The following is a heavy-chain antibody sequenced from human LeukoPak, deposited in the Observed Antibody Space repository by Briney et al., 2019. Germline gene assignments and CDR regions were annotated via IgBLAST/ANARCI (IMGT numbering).Heavy chain of an antibody. CDR2: ISGSGGST. CDR3: AKSPQVATIVY. CDR1: GFTFSSYA. J-gene: IGHJ4*02. D-gene: IGHD5-12*01. V-gene: IGHV3-23*01. Sequence: QTGGSLRLSCAASGFTFSSYAMSWVREAPGKGLEWVSAISGSGGSTYYADSVKGRFTISRDNSKNTLYLQMNSLRAEDTAVYYCAKSPQVATIVYWGQGTLVTVSP.